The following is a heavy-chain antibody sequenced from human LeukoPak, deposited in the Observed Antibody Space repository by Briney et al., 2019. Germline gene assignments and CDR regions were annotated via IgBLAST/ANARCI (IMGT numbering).Heavy chain of an antibody. CDR3: ARDADFDTYCGGDCYCCAFDI. CDR1: GFTFSSYS. Sequence: PVGSLGLSCAASGFTFSSYSMNWVRQAPGKGLEWVSSISSSSSYIYYADSVKGRFTISRDNDKNSLYLQMNSLRAEDTAVYYCARDADFDTYCGGDCYCCAFDIWGQGTMVTVSS. J-gene: IGHJ3*02. V-gene: IGHV3-21*01. CDR2: ISSSSSYI. D-gene: IGHD2-21*01.